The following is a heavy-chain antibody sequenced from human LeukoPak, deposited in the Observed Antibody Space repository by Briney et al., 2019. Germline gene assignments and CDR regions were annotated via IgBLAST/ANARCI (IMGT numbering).Heavy chain of an antibody. V-gene: IGHV4-59*08. CDR1: GGSISSHY. Sequence: SETLSLTCTVSGGSISSHYWSWIRQPPGKGLEWIGYIYYSGSTNYNPSLKSRVTISVDTSKNQFSLKLSSVTAADTAVYYCARRNRGVIYDAFDIWGQGTMVTVSS. D-gene: IGHD3-10*01. CDR3: ARRNRGVIYDAFDI. J-gene: IGHJ3*02. CDR2: IYYSGST.